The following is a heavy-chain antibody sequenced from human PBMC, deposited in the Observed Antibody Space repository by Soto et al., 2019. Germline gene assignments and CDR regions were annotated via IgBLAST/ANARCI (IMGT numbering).Heavy chain of an antibody. Sequence: GGSLRLSCAASGFTFSSYSMNWVRQAPGKGLEWVSYISSSSSTIYYADSVKGRFTISRDNAKNSLYLQMNSLRDEDTAVYYCARGAGNYDSSSYPGGYWGQGTLVTVSS. CDR1: GFTFSSYS. D-gene: IGHD3-22*01. J-gene: IGHJ4*02. CDR2: ISSSSSTI. V-gene: IGHV3-48*02. CDR3: ARGAGNYDSSSYPGGY.